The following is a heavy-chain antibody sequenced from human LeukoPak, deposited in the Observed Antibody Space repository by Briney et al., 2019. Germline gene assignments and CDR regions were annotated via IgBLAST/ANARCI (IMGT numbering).Heavy chain of an antibody. CDR1: GFTFSSYG. V-gene: IGHV3-30*18. Sequence: GGSLRLSCTASGFTFSSYGMHWVRQAPGKGLEWVAVISYDGSNKYYADSVKGRFTISRDNSKNTLYLQMNSLRAEDTAVYYCAKDIEEWLVKGGGCFDYWGQGTLVTVSS. J-gene: IGHJ4*02. CDR3: AKDIEEWLVKGGGCFDY. D-gene: IGHD6-19*01. CDR2: ISYDGSNK.